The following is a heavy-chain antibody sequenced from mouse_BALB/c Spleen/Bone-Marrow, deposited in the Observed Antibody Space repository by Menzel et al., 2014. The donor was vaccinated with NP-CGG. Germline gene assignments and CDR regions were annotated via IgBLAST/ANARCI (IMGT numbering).Heavy chain of an antibody. CDR3: ARCYYGSSLFAY. Sequence: EVQRVESGAELVKPGASVKLSCTASGFNIKDTYMYWVKQRPEQGLEWIGRIDPANGNTKYDPKFQDKATITADTSSNTAYLQLSSLTSEDTAVYYCARCYYGSSLFAYWGQGTLVTVSA. V-gene: IGHV14-3*02. D-gene: IGHD1-1*01. CDR2: IDPANGNT. CDR1: GFNIKDTY. J-gene: IGHJ3*01.